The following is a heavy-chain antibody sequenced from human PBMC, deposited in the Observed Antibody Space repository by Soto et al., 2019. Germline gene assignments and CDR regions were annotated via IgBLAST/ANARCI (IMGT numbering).Heavy chain of an antibody. J-gene: IGHJ4*02. V-gene: IGHV4-30-2*01. CDR2: IYESGNT. Sequence: SETLSLTCTVSGASISTGGYSWTWIRQPPGRGLEWIGYIYESGNTYYNSSLESRVTISLDMSKNQFSLKLSSVTAADTAVYYCARVGSADSDSYYILDHWGQGSLVTVSS. CDR3: ARVGSADSDSYYILDH. CDR1: GASISTGGYS. D-gene: IGHD3-10*01.